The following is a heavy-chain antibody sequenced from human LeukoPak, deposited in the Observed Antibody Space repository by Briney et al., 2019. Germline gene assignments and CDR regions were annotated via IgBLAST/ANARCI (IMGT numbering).Heavy chain of an antibody. D-gene: IGHD5-24*01. CDR3: AGEKEMATMEGFFAFDI. V-gene: IGHV1-69*13. J-gene: IGHJ3*02. CDR1: GGTFSSYA. Sequence: ASVKVSCKASGGTFSSYAISWVRQAPGQGLEWMGGIIPIFGTANYAQKFQGRVTITADESTSTAYMELSSLRSEDTAVYYCAGEKEMATMEGFFAFDIWGQGTMVTVSS. CDR2: IIPIFGTA.